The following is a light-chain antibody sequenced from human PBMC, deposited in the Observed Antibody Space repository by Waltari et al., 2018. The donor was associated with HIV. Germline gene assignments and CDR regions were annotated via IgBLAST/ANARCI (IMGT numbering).Light chain of an antibody. Sequence: QFALNQPAPGAGSPGKANTNPRNGNRSECWRYKLGSWYQQHPGKAPKLMIYEVSKRPSGVSNRFSGSKSGNTASLTISGLQAEDEADYYCCSYAGSSTYVFGTGTKVTVL. CDR2: EVS. V-gene: IGLV2-23*02. J-gene: IGLJ1*01. CDR3: CSYAGSSTYV. CDR1: RSECWRYKL.